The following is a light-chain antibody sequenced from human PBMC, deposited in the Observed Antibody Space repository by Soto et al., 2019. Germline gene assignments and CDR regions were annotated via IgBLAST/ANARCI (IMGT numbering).Light chain of an antibody. CDR2: DVS. V-gene: IGLV2-14*03. Sequence: QSALTQPASVSGSPGQSINISCTGTSSDVGGYNYVSWYQHHPGKAPKLIIYDVSNRPSGVSKPFSGSKSGNTASLTISGLQPEDDADYYCSSYTTSNTRQIVFGTGTKVTVL. J-gene: IGLJ1*01. CDR3: SSYTTSNTRQIV. CDR1: SSDVGGYNY.